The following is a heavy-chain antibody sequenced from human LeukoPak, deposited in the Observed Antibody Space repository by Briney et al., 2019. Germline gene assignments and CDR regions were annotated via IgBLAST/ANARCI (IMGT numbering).Heavy chain of an antibody. CDR1: GFTFSSYG. D-gene: IGHD3-16*01. CDR2: ISGSGGST. Sequence: PGGSLRLSCAASGFTFSSYGMSWVRQAPGKGLEWVSAISGSGGSTYYADSVKGRFTISRDNSKNTLYLQMNSLRAEDTAVYYCAKHTIGGYYYYYMDVWGKGTTVTISS. V-gene: IGHV3-23*01. J-gene: IGHJ6*03. CDR3: AKHTIGGYYYYYMDV.